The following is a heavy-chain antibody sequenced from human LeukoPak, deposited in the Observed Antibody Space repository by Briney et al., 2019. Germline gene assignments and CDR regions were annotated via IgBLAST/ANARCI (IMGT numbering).Heavy chain of an antibody. V-gene: IGHV3-11*01. CDR3: AKTPPIGYCGGDCYPDDY. CDR1: GFTFSDYY. Sequence: PGGSLRLSCTASGFTFSDYYMSWIRQAPGKGLEWVSYISSSGSTTYYADSVKGRFTISRDNSKNTLYLQMNSLRAEDTAVYYCAKTPPIGYCGGDCYPDDYWGQGTLVTVSS. CDR2: ISSSGSTT. D-gene: IGHD2-21*01. J-gene: IGHJ4*02.